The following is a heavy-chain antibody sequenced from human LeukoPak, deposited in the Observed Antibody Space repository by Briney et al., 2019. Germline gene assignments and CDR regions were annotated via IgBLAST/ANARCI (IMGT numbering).Heavy chain of an antibody. CDR1: GGSFSGYY. CDR2: IKHSGST. D-gene: IGHD2-8*01. J-gene: IGHJ4*02. CDR3: ARGYCTNGVCYFDY. Sequence: SETLSLTCAVYGGSFSGYYWSWIRQPPGKGREWIGEIKHSGSTNYNPSLKSRVTISVDTSKNQFSLKLSSVTAAATAVYYCARGYCTNGVCYFDYWGQGTLVTVSS. V-gene: IGHV4-34*01.